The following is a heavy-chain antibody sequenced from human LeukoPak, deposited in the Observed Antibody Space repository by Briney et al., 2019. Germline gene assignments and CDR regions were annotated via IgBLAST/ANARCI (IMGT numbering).Heavy chain of an antibody. CDR3: ARRLINCIITNCYVDY. CDR1: VYTFTNFY. Sequence: ASVKVSCKASVYTFTNFYIHWVRQAPGQGLEWMGWMNPNSGDTSYAREFQDRVTMTRDTSLSTAYMELSRLRSDDTAVYFCARRLINCIITNCYVDYWGQGTLVTVSS. V-gene: IGHV1-2*02. CDR2: MNPNSGDT. D-gene: IGHD2-2*01. J-gene: IGHJ4*02.